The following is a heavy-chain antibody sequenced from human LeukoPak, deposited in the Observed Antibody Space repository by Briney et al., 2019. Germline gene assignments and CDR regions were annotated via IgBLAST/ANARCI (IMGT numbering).Heavy chain of an antibody. D-gene: IGHD3-22*01. CDR3: ARGEYDSSGYYYRAQDY. CDR2: ISAYNGNT. Sequence: ASVKVSCKASGYTFTSYGISWVRQAPGQGLEWMGWISAYNGNTNYAQKLQGRVTMTTDTSTSTAYMELRSLRSDDTDVYYCARGEYDSSGYYYRAQDYWGQGTLVTVSS. V-gene: IGHV1-18*01. CDR1: GYTFTSYG. J-gene: IGHJ4*02.